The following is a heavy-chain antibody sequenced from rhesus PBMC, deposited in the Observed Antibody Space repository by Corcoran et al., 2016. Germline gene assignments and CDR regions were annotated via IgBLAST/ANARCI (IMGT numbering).Heavy chain of an antibody. J-gene: IGHJ4*01. CDR3: ARSYCSGIYCYGAGFDY. V-gene: IGHV4-169*01. Sequence: QLQLQESGPGLVKPSETLSVTCAVSGGTISSSYWSWIRQAPGKGLELIGFIYGSGGGTNYNPSLKIRVNISIDTSKNQFSRKLSSVTAADTAGYYCARSYCSGIYCYGAGFDYWGQGVLVTVSS. D-gene: IGHD2-27*01. CDR1: GGTISSSY. CDR2: IYGSGGGT.